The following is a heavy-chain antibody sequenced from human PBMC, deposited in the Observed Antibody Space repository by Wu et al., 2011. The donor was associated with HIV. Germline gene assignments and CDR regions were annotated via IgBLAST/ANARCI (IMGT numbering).Heavy chain of an antibody. CDR2: IVPILGTS. V-gene: IGHV1-69*04. Sequence: QVQLVQTGAEVKKPGSSVKVSCTTSGGPLTGFATTWLRQVPGHGLEWMGRIVPILGTSTSAPKLQDRLTFSVDKSSNTVYMELSRLTSEDSAVYYCARDLLIRGVTWKLQNHFDPWGQGTLVIVST. D-gene: IGHD3-10*01. CDR1: GGPLTGFA. CDR3: ARDLLIRGVTWKLQNHFDP. J-gene: IGHJ5*02.